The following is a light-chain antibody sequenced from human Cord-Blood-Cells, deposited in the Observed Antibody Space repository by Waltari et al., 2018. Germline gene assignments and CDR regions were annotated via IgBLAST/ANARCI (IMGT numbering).Light chain of an antibody. V-gene: IGLV4-69*01. CDR3: QTWGTGIVV. CDR1: TGHSSYA. CDR2: LNSDGSH. J-gene: IGLJ2*01. Sequence: QLVLTQSPSASAPLRASVKLTCTLSTGHSSYATAWHPQQPEKGPRYLMKLNSDGSHSKGGGIPDRFSGSSSGAERYLTISSIQSEDEADYYCQTWGTGIVVFGGGTTLTVL.